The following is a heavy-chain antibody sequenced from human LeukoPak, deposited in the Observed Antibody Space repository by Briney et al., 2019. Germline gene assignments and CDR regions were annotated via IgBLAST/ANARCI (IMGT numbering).Heavy chain of an antibody. D-gene: IGHD3-22*01. Sequence: GSSLMPSCAAAAVAFNNYGRHCGRRARENPRKGVSGIGWNSGSRGYADSVKGRFTISRDNAKNSLYLQTNSLRAEDTALYYCAKDIGAYYYDSSGPDYWGQGTLVTVST. CDR1: AVAFNNYG. CDR2: IGWNSGSR. CDR3: AKDIGAYYYDSSGPDY. V-gene: IGHV3-9*01. J-gene: IGHJ4*02.